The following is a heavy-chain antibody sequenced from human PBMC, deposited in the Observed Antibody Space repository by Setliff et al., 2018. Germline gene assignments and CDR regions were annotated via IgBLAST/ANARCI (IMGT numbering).Heavy chain of an antibody. V-gene: IGHV1-69*05. CDR1: GATFSSHG. Sequence: ASVKVSCKASGATFSSHGISWVRQAPGQGLEWMGGTIPMFGTTEYAQKFQGRLTIITDESTNTAFMQLSSLRSDDTAVYYCVREGVDRRSSTDYRYYMDVWGKGTTVTISS. CDR3: VREGVDRRSSTDYRYYMDV. CDR2: TIPMFGTT. D-gene: IGHD6-6*01. J-gene: IGHJ6*03.